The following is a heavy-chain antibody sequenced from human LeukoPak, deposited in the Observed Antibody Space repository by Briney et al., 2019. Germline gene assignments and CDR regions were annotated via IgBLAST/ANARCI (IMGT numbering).Heavy chain of an antibody. D-gene: IGHD5-18*01. CDR1: GLTVSSNY. V-gene: IGHV3-53*01. CDR3: ARGTIGYTYGLDY. CDR2: IYSGGTT. Sequence: RGSLRLSCAASGLTVSSNYMSWVRQAPGKGLEWVSVIYSGGTTYYADSVKGRFTISRDNSKNTLNLQMNSLRGEDTAVYYCARGTIGYTYGLDYWGQGTLVTVSS. J-gene: IGHJ4*02.